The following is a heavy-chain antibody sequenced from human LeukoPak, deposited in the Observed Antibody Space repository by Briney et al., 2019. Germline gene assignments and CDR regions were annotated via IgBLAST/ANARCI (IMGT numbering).Heavy chain of an antibody. CDR3: ARQSYYYGSDTRNNWFDP. CDR1: GFTFSSYG. Sequence: PGGSLRLSCAASGFTFSSYGMHWVRQAPGKGLEWVAFIRYDGSNKYYADSVKGRFTISRDNSKNTLYLQMNSLRAEDTAVYYCARQSYYYGSDTRNNWFDPWGQGTLVTVSS. J-gene: IGHJ5*02. V-gene: IGHV3-30*02. CDR2: IRYDGSNK. D-gene: IGHD3-10*01.